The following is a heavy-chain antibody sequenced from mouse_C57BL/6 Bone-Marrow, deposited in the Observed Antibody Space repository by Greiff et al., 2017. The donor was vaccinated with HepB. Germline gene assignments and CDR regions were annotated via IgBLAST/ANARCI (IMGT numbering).Heavy chain of an antibody. D-gene: IGHD2-3*01. CDR1: GYTFTSYW. J-gene: IGHJ1*03. Sequence: QVQLQQPGAELVMPGASVKLSCKASGYTFTSYWMHWVKQRPGQGLEWIGEIDPSDSYTNYNQKFKGKSTLTVDKSSSTAYMQLSSLTSEDSAVYYCARPFYDGYNWDFDVWGTGTTVTVAS. CDR2: IDPSDSYT. V-gene: IGHV1-69*01. CDR3: ARPFYDGYNWDFDV.